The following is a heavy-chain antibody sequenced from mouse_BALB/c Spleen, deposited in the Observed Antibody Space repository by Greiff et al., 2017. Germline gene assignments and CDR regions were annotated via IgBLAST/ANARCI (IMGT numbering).Heavy chain of an antibody. CDR3: ARRNYYGSSYGFAY. CDR2: ILPGSGST. CDR1: GYTFSSYW. J-gene: IGHJ3*01. Sequence: LVESGAELMKPGASVKISCKATGYTFSSYWIEWVKQRPGHGLEWIGEILPGSGSTNYNEKFKGKATFTADTSSNTAYMQLSSLTSEDSAVYYCARRNYYGSSYGFAYWGQGTLVTVSA. V-gene: IGHV1-9*01. D-gene: IGHD1-1*01.